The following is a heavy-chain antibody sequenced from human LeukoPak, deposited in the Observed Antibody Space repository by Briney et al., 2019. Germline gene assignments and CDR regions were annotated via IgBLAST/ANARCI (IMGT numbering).Heavy chain of an antibody. CDR3: AKDLVVVTAIYPLFDY. J-gene: IGHJ4*02. D-gene: IGHD2-21*02. Sequence: PGGSLRLSCAASGFTFSSYWMSWVRQAPGKGLEWVANIKQDVSEKYYVDSVKGRFTISRDNSKNTLYLQMNSLRAEDTAVYYCAKDLVVVTAIYPLFDYWGQGTLVTVSS. CDR1: GFTFSSYW. CDR2: IKQDVSEK. V-gene: IGHV3-7*03.